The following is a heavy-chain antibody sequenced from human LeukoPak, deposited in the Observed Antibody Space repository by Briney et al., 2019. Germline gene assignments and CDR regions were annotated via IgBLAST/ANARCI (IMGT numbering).Heavy chain of an antibody. CDR1: GYTFTGYY. CDR2: INPNSGGT. D-gene: IGHD2-21*02. CDR3: ARDRGGGLAYCCGDCYGDAFDI. V-gene: IGHV1-2*02. J-gene: IGHJ3*02. Sequence: ASVKVSCKASGYTFTGYYMHWVRQAPGQGLEWMGWINPNSGGTNYAQKFQGRVTMTRDTSISTAYMELSRLRSDDTAVYYCARDRGGGLAYCCGDCYGDAFDIWGQGTMVTVSS.